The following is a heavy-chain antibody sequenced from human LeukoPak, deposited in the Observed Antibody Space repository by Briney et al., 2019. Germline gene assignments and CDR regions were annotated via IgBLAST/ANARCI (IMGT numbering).Heavy chain of an antibody. CDR2: INAGNGDT. CDR1: EYTITSYA. Sequence: GASVKVSCKASEYTITSYAIHWVRQAPGQGLEWMGWINAGNGDTKYSREFQGRVTITRDTSASTAYMELSSLISEDMAVYYCARDRAPKTVTSEVDAFDIWGQGTMVTVSS. J-gene: IGHJ3*02. V-gene: IGHV1-3*03. D-gene: IGHD4-17*01. CDR3: ARDRAPKTVTSEVDAFDI.